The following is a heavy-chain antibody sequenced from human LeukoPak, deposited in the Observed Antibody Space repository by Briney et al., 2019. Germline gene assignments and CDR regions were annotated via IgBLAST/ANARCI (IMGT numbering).Heavy chain of an antibody. CDR1: GFIFSTYS. V-gene: IGHV3-48*01. CDR3: ARGPGGAFDF. D-gene: IGHD1-1*01. Sequence: PGGSLRLSCAASGFIFSTYSMNWVRQAPGKGREWVSYISSSSSTIYYADSVKGRFTISRDNANTSLYLQINTLRAEDTAVYYCARGPGGAFDFWGHGAMVTVSS. CDR2: ISSSSSTI. J-gene: IGHJ3*01.